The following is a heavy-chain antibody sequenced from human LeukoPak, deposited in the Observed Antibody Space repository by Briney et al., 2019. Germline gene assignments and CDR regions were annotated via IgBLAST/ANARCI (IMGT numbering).Heavy chain of an antibody. D-gene: IGHD5-12*01. Sequence: ASVKVSCKVSGYTLTELFMHWVREAPGKGLEWMGGFDPEDGETIYAQKFQGRVTMTEDTSTDTAYMELSSLRSEDTAVYYCATVKDFGYSGTRDAFDIWGQGTMVTVSS. V-gene: IGHV1-24*01. CDR1: GYTLTELF. CDR2: FDPEDGET. J-gene: IGHJ3*02. CDR3: ATVKDFGYSGTRDAFDI.